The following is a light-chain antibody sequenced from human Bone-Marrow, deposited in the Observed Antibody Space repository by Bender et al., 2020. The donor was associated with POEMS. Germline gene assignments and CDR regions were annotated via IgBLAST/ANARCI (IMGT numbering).Light chain of an antibody. V-gene: IGLV2-14*03. Sequence: QSALTQPASVSGSPGQSITISCTGTSSDVGGSNYVTWYQQHPGKGPKLMIFDVSYRPPGVSNRFSGSKSGTSASLAISDIQSEDEGDYYCSSWDDSLSGWVFGGGTKLTVL. CDR1: SSDVGGSNY. CDR2: DVS. CDR3: SSWDDSLSGWV. J-gene: IGLJ3*02.